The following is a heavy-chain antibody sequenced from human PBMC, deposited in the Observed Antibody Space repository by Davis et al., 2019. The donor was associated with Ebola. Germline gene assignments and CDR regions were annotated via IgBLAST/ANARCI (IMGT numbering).Heavy chain of an antibody. V-gene: IGHV4-61*01. D-gene: IGHD6-19*01. CDR3: TRLTTDSSGWYFYGMDV. CDR2: IYYTGRGNT. J-gene: IGHJ6*04. Sequence: GSLRLSCTVSGGSVSTNNHFWTWMRQPPGKGLEWIGYIYYTGRGNTNYNPSLKSRVTISLDTSKNQFSLRLRSVTAADTAVYYCTRLTTDSSGWYFYGMDVWGKGTTVTVSS. CDR1: GGSVSTNNHF.